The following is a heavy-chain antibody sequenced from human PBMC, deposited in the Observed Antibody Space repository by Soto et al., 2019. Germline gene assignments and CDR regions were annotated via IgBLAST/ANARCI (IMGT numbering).Heavy chain of an antibody. J-gene: IGHJ6*02. Sequence: SVKVSCKASGGTFSSYTISWVRQAPGQGLEWMGRIIPILGIANYAQKFQGRVTITADKSTSTAYMELSSLRSEDTAVYYCARGVGRGYTAMVPLDYYSYGMDVWGQGTTVTVSS. CDR3: ARGVGRGYTAMVPLDYYSYGMDV. D-gene: IGHD5-18*01. V-gene: IGHV1-69*02. CDR2: IIPILGIA. CDR1: GGTFSSYT.